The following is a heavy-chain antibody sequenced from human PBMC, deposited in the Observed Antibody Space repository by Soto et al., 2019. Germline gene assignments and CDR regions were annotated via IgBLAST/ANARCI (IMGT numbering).Heavy chain of an antibody. CDR3: ARALGLFYYDSSGYYPLDY. Sequence: SDTLSLSCTFSGGYLSSGCSYLGWIRQPPGKGLEWIGYIYYSGNTHFNPSLKSRVTLSVDTSKNSLYLQMNSLRAEDTAVYYCARALGLFYYDSSGYYPLDYWGQGNLVTVSS. CDR1: GGYLSSGCSY. CDR2: IYYSGNT. J-gene: IGHJ4*02. D-gene: IGHD3-22*01. V-gene: IGHV4-30-4*02.